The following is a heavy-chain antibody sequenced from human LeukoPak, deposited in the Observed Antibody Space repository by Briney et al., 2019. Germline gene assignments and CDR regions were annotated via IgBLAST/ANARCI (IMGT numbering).Heavy chain of an antibody. V-gene: IGHV1-18*01. CDR1: GYTFTSYG. D-gene: IGHD6-13*01. Sequence: GASVKVSCKASGYTFTSYGISWVRQAPGQGHEWMGWISAYNGNTNYAQKLQGRVTMTTDTSTSTAYMELRSLRSDDTAVYYCARDTGSGYSSSWYDYWGQGTLVTVSS. J-gene: IGHJ4*02. CDR2: ISAYNGNT. CDR3: ARDTGSGYSSSWYDY.